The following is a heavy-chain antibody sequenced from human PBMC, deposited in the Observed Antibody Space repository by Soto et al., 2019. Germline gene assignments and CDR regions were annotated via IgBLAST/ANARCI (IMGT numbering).Heavy chain of an antibody. J-gene: IGHJ3*02. Sequence: GGSLRLSCAASGFTFRTYGMHWVRQAPGKGLEWVAIFWYDGSNKYYAESVKGRFTISRDNSKNTLYLQMNSLRAEDTAVYYGARDGTFGAKGGSLDIWGQGTMVTVSS. CDR1: GFTFRTYG. CDR2: FWYDGSNK. D-gene: IGHD3-16*01. V-gene: IGHV3-33*01. CDR3: ARDGTFGAKGGSLDI.